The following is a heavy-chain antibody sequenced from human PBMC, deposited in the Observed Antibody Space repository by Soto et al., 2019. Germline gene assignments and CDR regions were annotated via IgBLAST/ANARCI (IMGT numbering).Heavy chain of an antibody. D-gene: IGHD6-6*01. CDR1: GFSVSNNY. J-gene: IGHJ4*02. CDR3: ARGRVAALLPYYFDL. V-gene: IGHV3-53*01. CDR2: IYSGGST. Sequence: VQLVESGGDMIQPGGSLRLSCAASGFSVSNNYLNWVRQAPGKGLEWVSVIYSGGSTYYAGSVKGRFSISRDDSKNTLYLQVNSLRAEDTAVYYCARGRVAALLPYYFDLWGQGTLVTVSS.